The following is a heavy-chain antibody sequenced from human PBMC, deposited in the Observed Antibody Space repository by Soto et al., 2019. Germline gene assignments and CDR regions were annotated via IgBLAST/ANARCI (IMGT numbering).Heavy chain of an antibody. V-gene: IGHV1-8*01. D-gene: IGHD5-12*01. J-gene: IGHJ6*02. CDR2: MNPNSGNT. Sequence: QVQLVQSGAEVKKPGASVKVSCKASGYTFTSYDINWVRQATGQGLEWMGWMNPNSGNTGYAQKCQGRVTMTRNTSISTAYMELSSLRSEDTAVYYCARGVGYSGYGLYYYYGMDVWGQGTTVTVSS. CDR3: ARGVGYSGYGLYYYYGMDV. CDR1: GYTFTSYD.